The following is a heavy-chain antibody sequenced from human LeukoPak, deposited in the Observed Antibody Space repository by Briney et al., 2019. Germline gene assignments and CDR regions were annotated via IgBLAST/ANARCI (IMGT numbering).Heavy chain of an antibody. Sequence: PSETLSLTCTVSGGSISSYYRSWIRQPPGKGLEWIGYIYYSGSTNYNPSLKSRVTISVDTSKNQFSLKLSSVTAADTAVYYCARVGGSGSYYRYYGMDVWGKGTTVTVSS. CDR2: IYYSGST. V-gene: IGHV4-59*01. J-gene: IGHJ6*04. CDR3: ARVGGSGSYYRYYGMDV. CDR1: GGSISSYY. D-gene: IGHD3-10*01.